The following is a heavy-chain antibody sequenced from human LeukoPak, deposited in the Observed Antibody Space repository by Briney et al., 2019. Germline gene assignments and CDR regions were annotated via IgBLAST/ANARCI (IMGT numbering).Heavy chain of an antibody. CDR1: VGSFSGYY. J-gene: IGHJ6*04. CDR3: ARGAPWGSIYNYYVMGV. CDR2: INHSGST. Sequence: SETLPLTCAVYVGSFSGYYWSWVRQPPGKGLEWIGEINHSGSTNYNPSLKSRVTISVDTSKNQFSLKLTSVTAADTAVYYCARGAPWGSIYNYYVMGVWDKGSTVTVSS. V-gene: IGHV4-34*01. D-gene: IGHD3-16*01.